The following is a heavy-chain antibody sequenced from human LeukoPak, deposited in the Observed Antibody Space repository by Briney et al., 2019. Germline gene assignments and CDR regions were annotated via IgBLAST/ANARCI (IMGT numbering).Heavy chain of an antibody. J-gene: IGHJ4*02. CDR3: VKWTGYGMN. Sequence: QTGGSLRLSCAASGFTFSSQSMTWVRQAPGKGLEWVSGISGSGDNTYYGDSVKGRFTISRDNSKSTMYLQMNSLRVEDTAVYYCVKWTGYGMNWGRGTLVTVSS. V-gene: IGHV3-23*01. CDR1: GFTFSSQS. D-gene: IGHD3/OR15-3a*01. CDR2: ISGSGDNT.